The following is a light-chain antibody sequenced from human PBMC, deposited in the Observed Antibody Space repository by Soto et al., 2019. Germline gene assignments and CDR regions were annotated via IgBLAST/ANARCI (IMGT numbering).Light chain of an antibody. Sequence: VLTQSPGTLSLSPGEGATLSCRASQSVRGNSLAWYQQKPGQAPRLLIYSVSSRATGIPDRFSGSGSGTDFTLTISILEPEDFAVYYCQQYGALPVTFGPGITVDIK. CDR1: QSVRGNS. CDR2: SVS. J-gene: IGKJ3*01. CDR3: QQYGALPVT. V-gene: IGKV3-20*01.